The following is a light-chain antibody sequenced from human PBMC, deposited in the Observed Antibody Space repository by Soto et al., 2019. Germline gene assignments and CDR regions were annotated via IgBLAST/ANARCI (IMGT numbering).Light chain of an antibody. CDR1: QGISSY. Sequence: DIQMTQSPSTLSASVGDRVTITCRASQGISSYLNWYQQKPGKAPKLLIYAASSLQSGVPSRFSGSGSGTEFTLTISSLQPDDFATYYCQQYNSYSLTFGGGTKV. CDR2: AAS. CDR3: QQYNSYSLT. V-gene: IGKV1-5*01. J-gene: IGKJ4*01.